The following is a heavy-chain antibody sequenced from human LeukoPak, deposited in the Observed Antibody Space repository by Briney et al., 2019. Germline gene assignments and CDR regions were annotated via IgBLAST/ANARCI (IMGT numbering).Heavy chain of an antibody. CDR1: VFTFSSYG. V-gene: IGHV3-30*18. Sequence: PGGSLRLSCAASVFTFSSYGMHWVRQAPGKGPEWVAVISYEGSNKYYGDSVKGRFTISRDNSKNTLYLQMNSLRAEDTAVYYCAKEAHYDILPGYSYYFDYWGQGTLVTVSS. CDR3: AKEAHYDILPGYSYYFDY. J-gene: IGHJ4*02. D-gene: IGHD3-9*01. CDR2: ISYEGSNK.